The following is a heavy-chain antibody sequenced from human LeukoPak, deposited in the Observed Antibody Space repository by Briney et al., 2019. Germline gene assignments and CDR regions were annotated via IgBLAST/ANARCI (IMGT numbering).Heavy chain of an antibody. CDR1: GYSFTTYW. Sequence: GESLKISCQASGYSFTTYWIGWVRQMPGKGLEWVGTIYPGDSDARYSPSFQGQVIISADKFIKTAYLQWSRLKASDTAMYYCARHLGDYSNYVDYWGQGTLVTVSS. CDR3: ARHLGDYSNYVDY. CDR2: IYPGDSDA. J-gene: IGHJ4*02. V-gene: IGHV5-51*01. D-gene: IGHD4-11*01.